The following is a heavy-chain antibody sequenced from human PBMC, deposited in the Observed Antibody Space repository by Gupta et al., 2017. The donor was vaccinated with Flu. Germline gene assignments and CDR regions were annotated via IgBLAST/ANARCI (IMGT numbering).Heavy chain of an antibody. CDR3: AREKFCSTASCYRWFDP. CDR1: GYTFIGYY. J-gene: IGHJ5*02. V-gene: IGHV1-2*06. Sequence: QVQLVQSGAEVQKPGASVKVSCRASGYTFIGYYIHRVRQAPGNGVEWMGRINPNSGGTNYVQKFQGRVTMTTDTSINTAYMELSRLRSDDTAVYYCAREKFCSTASCYRWFDPWGQGTRVTVSA. CDR2: INPNSGGT. D-gene: IGHD2-2*02.